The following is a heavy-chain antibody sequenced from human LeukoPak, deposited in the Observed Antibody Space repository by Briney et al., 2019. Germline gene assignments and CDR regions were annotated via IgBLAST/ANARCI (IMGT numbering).Heavy chain of an antibody. Sequence: PGRSLRLSCAASGFTFSTFSMHWVRQAPDKGLEWVAVILYDGSTQYYADSVRGRFTASRDNSKDTLYLQMNSLRVEDTAVYYCARVDCRSTSCSPFDYWGQGTLVTVSS. J-gene: IGHJ4*02. CDR2: ILYDGSTQ. CDR3: ARVDCRSTSCSPFDY. D-gene: IGHD2-2*01. V-gene: IGHV3-30*04. CDR1: GFTFSTFS.